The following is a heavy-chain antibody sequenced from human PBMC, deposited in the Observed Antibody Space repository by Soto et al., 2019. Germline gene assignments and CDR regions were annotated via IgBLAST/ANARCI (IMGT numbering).Heavy chain of an antibody. CDR2: IYSGGST. V-gene: IGHV3-66*01. Sequence: EVQLVESGGGLVQPGGSLRLSCAASRFTVSSNYMSWVRQAPGKGLEWVSVIYSGGSTYYADSVKGRFTISRDNSKNTLYLQMNSLRAEDTAVYYCARGDFGYDYYYYYGMDVWGQGTTVTVSS. J-gene: IGHJ6*02. CDR3: ARGDFGYDYYYYYGMDV. CDR1: RFTVSSNY. D-gene: IGHD5-12*01.